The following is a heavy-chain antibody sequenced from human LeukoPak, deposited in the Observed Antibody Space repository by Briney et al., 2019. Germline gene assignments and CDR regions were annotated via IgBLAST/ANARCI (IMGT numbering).Heavy chain of an antibody. CDR3: AKAELQRWFDP. CDR2: IKPDASEK. D-gene: IGHD1-26*01. J-gene: IGHJ5*02. CDR1: KFSFNNYW. Sequence: GGSLRLSCVGSKFSFNNYWMNWVRQAPGKGLEWVANIKPDASEKSYVDSVKGRFTISRDNSKNTLYLQMNSLRAEDTAVYYCAKAELQRWFDPWGQGTLVTVSS. V-gene: IGHV3-7*03.